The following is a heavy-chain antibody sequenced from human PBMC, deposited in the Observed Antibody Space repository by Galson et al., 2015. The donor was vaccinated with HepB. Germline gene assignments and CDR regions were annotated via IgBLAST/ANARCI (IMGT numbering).Heavy chain of an antibody. V-gene: IGHV4-34*01. CDR1: GGSFSGYY. CDR2: INHSGST. D-gene: IGHD5-18*01. J-gene: IGHJ4*02. Sequence: ETLSLTCAVYGGSFSGYYWCWIRQPPGKGLEWIGEINHSGSTNYNPSLKSRVTISVDTSKNQFSLKLSSVTAADTAVYYCASAPDRDTTLAMWGQGTLVTVSS. CDR3: ASAPDRDTTLAM.